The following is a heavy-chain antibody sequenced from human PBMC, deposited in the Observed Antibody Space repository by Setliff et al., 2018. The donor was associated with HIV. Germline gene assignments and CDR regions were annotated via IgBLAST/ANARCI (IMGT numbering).Heavy chain of an antibody. CDR3: ARAGSYGWDH. Sequence: PSETLSLTCTVSGGSISSETFSWNWIRQPAGKGLEWIGSIYYSGNTYYNPSLKSRLTISVDTSKNQVSLKLSSVTAADTAVYYCARAGSYGWDHWGQGTLVTVSS. V-gene: IGHV4-61*10. J-gene: IGHJ4*02. CDR1: GGSISSETFS. D-gene: IGHD5-18*01. CDR2: IYYSGNT.